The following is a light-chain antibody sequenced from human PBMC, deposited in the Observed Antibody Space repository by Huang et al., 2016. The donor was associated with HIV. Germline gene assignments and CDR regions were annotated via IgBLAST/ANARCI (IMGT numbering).Light chain of an antibody. CDR2: GSS. Sequence: IVVTQSPATLSVSPGERVTLSCRANRTVSTNLAWYQQRPGQAPRLLFYGSSTRAPGVPARFSGSGSGTDFSLTISSLQSEDFALYYCHQYNNWLLSFGGGTRVDI. V-gene: IGKV3-15*01. J-gene: IGKJ4*01. CDR3: HQYNNWLLS. CDR1: RTVSTN.